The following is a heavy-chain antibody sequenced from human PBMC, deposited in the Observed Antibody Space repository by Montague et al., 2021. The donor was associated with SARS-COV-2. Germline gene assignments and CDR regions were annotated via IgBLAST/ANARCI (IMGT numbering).Heavy chain of an antibody. V-gene: IGHV3-33*01. CDR3: ARDRLDILSPGRGMDV. Sequence: SLRLSCAASGFSFRNYGMNWVRQAPGKGLEWVVVIWFDGRKKYYADSVEGRFTVPRDNSKNTLYLEMNSLRAEDTGVYYCARDRLDILSPGRGMDVWGQGTTVTVSS. CDR2: IWFDGRKK. J-gene: IGHJ6*02. CDR1: GFSFRNYG. D-gene: IGHD3-9*01.